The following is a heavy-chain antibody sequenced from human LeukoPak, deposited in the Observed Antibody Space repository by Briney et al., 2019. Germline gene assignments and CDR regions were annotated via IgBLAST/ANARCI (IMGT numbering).Heavy chain of an antibody. CDR3: AREGVTMCGGVIEDYYYYMGV. D-gene: IGHD3-3*01. J-gene: IGHJ6*03. CDR1: GYTFTSYG. V-gene: IGHV1-18*01. CDR2: ISAYNGNT. Sequence: ASVKVSCKASGYTFTSYGISWVRQAPGQGLEWMGWISAYNGNTNYAQKLQGRVTMTTDTSTSTAYMELRSLRSDDTAVYYCAREGVTMCGGVIEDYYYYMGVWGKGTTVTVSS.